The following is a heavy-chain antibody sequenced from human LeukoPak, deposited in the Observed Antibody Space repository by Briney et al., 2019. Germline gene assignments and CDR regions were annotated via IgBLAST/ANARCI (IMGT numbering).Heavy chain of an antibody. CDR1: GGSISSGGYY. D-gene: IGHD2-2*01. CDR2: IYYSGST. V-gene: IGHV4-31*03. CDR3: ARVYCSSTSCYRYADWFDP. Sequence: PSQTLSLTCTVSGGSISSGGYYWSWIRQHPGKGLEWIGYIYYSGSTYYNPSLKSRVTISVDTSKNQFSLKLSSVTAADTAVYYCARVYCSSTSCYRYADWFDPWGQGTLVTVSS. J-gene: IGHJ5*02.